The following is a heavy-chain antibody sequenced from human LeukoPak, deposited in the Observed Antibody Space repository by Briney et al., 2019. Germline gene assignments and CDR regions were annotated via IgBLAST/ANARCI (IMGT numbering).Heavy chain of an antibody. D-gene: IGHD6-13*01. Sequence: SETLSLTCTVSGGSISSSSYYWGWIRQPPGKGLEWIGSIYYSGSTYYNPSLKSRVTISVDTSKNQFSLKLSSVTAADTAVYYCARRSGWAAAIDFWGQGTLVTVSS. CDR3: ARRSGWAAAIDF. CDR1: GGSISSSSYY. J-gene: IGHJ4*02. V-gene: IGHV4-39*07. CDR2: IYYSGST.